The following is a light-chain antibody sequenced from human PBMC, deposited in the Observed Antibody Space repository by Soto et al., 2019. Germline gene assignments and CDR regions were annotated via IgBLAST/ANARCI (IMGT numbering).Light chain of an antibody. CDR1: SSDVGSYNL. J-gene: IGLJ1*01. Sequence: QSVLTQPASVSGSPGQSITISCTGTSSDVGSYNLVSWYQQHPGKAPKLMFYEGIKRPSGFFNRFSGSKFGSTASLTIFGLQAEDEADYYCCSYAGSSTYVFGTGTKVTVL. CDR2: EGI. CDR3: CSYAGSSTYV. V-gene: IGLV2-23*01.